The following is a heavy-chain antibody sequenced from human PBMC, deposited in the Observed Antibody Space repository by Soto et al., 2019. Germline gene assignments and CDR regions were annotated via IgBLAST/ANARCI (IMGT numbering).Heavy chain of an antibody. CDR2: IYYSGST. CDR1: GGSISSYY. J-gene: IGHJ4*02. V-gene: IGHV4-59*01. CDR3: ARGPGPDYFDY. Sequence: SETLSLTCTVSGGSISSYYWSWIRQPPGKGLEWIGYIYYSGSTNYNPSPKSRVTISVDTSKNQFSLKLSSVTAADTAVYYCARGPGPDYFDYWGQGTLVTVSS.